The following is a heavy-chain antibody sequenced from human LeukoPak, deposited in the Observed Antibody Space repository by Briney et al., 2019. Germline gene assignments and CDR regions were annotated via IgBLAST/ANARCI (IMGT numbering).Heavy chain of an antibody. Sequence: GGSLRLSCAASGFTVSSNYMSWVRQAPGKGLEWVSVFYAGGDTYYADSVKGRFAISRDNSKNTLYLQMNSLRAEDTAVYYCASGNWNDEENAFDIWGQGTMVTVSS. CDR1: GFTVSSNY. V-gene: IGHV3-53*01. D-gene: IGHD1-20*01. CDR2: FYAGGDT. CDR3: ASGNWNDEENAFDI. J-gene: IGHJ3*02.